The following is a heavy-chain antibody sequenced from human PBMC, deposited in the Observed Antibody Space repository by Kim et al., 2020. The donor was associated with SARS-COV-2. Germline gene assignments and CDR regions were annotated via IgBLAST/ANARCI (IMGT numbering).Heavy chain of an antibody. CDR1: GGSISSYY. CDR2: IYYSGST. V-gene: IGHV4-59*01. D-gene: IGHD3-22*01. J-gene: IGHJ2*01. CDR3: AREREGPGGYDSSGYYSYWYFDL. Sequence: SETLSLTWTVSGGSISSYYWSWIRQPPGKGLEWIGYIYYSGSTNYNPSLKSRVTISVDTSKNQFSLKLSSVTAADTAVYYCAREREGPGGYDSSGYYSYWYFDLWGRGTLVTVSS.